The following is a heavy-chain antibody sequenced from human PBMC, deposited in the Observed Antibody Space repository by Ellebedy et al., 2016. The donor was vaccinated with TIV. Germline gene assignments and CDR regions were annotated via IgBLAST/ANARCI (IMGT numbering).Heavy chain of an antibody. J-gene: IGHJ4*02. CDR3: SRGLRGLRDS. CDR2: IMPSNRDT. CDR1: PYMFSQYL. D-gene: IGHD3-10*01. Sequence: AASVKVSCKATPYMFSQYLFSWARQAPGQGLEWMGWIMPSNRDTKLAPKFQDRVTLTVHPSTTTVYMELKSLTSDDTATYYCSRGLRGLRDSWGQGTLVTVSS. V-gene: IGHV1-18*01.